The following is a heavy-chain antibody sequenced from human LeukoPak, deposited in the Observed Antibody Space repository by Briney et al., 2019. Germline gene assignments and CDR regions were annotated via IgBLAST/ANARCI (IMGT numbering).Heavy chain of an antibody. CDR2: ISSSSSYI. D-gene: IGHD6-6*01. Sequence: GGSLRLSCAASGFTFSSYSMNWVRQAPGKGLEWVSSISSSSSYIYYADSVKGRFTISRDNAKNSLYLQMNSLRAEDTAVYYCARSDSSSSVGVYWGQGTLVTVSS. CDR1: GFTFSSYS. V-gene: IGHV3-21*01. CDR3: ARSDSSSSVGVY. J-gene: IGHJ4*02.